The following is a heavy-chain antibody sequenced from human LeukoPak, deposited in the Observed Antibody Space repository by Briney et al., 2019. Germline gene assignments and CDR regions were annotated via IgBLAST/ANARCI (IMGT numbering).Heavy chain of an antibody. CDR3: AKKEVMSSGEWYFGL. CDR1: GFTFSSYA. D-gene: IGHD6-19*01. J-gene: IGHJ2*01. CDR2: ISGSGGNT. V-gene: IGHV3-23*01. Sequence: GGSLRLSCAASGFTFSSYAMGWVRHAPGEGLEWVSGISGSGGNTYYEDSVNGRFPVSRDSPRNTLYLQMNNLGGDDTAVYYCAKKEVMSSGEWYFGLWGRGTLVTVSS.